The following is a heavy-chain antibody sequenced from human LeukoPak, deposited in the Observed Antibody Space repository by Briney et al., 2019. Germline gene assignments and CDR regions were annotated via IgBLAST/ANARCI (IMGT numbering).Heavy chain of an antibody. J-gene: IGHJ4*02. CDR3: ARGKPHDYYDSSGYYYARY. CDR2: ISHDGKNK. Sequence: GGSLRLSCAASGFTFSDSAMHWVRQAPGKELEWVAVISHDGKNKYYADSVKGRFTISRDNAKNTLYLQMNSLRAEDTAVYYCARGKPHDYYDSSGYYYARYWGQGTLVTVSS. CDR1: GFTFSDSA. V-gene: IGHV3-30*04. D-gene: IGHD3-22*01.